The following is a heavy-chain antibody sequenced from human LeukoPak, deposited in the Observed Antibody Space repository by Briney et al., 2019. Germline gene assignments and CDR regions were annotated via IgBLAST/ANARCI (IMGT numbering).Heavy chain of an antibody. CDR2: ISSSSSYI. J-gene: IGHJ6*03. CDR1: GFTFSSYS. V-gene: IGHV3-21*01. Sequence: PGGSLRLTCAASGFTFSSYSMNWVRQAPGKGLEWVSSISSSSSYIYYADSVKGRFTISRDNAKNSLYLQMNSLRAEDTAVYYCARDQVAANGGFWYYYYYMDVWGKGTTVTVSS. D-gene: IGHD2-15*01. CDR3: ARDQVAANGGFWYYYYYMDV.